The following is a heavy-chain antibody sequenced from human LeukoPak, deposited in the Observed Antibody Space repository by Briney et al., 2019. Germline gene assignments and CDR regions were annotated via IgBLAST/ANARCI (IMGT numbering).Heavy chain of an antibody. D-gene: IGHD3-9*01. J-gene: IGHJ4*02. Sequence: GGSLRLSCAASEFIVSINYMTWVRQAPGKGLEWVSLIYSRGDTKYADSVKGRFTISRDNSKNTLYLQMSSLRSEDMAVYYCARAPAYNYDILTGYPIPFDYWGQGTLVTVSS. V-gene: IGHV3-66*03. CDR1: EFIVSINY. CDR3: ARAPAYNYDILTGYPIPFDY. CDR2: IYSRGDT.